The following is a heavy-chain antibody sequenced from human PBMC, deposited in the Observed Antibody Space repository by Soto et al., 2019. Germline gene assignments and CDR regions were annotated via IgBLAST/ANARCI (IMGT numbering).Heavy chain of an antibody. CDR1: GDSVSSNSAA. J-gene: IGHJ6*02. V-gene: IGHV6-1*01. D-gene: IGHD3-3*01. CDR2: TYYRSKWYN. Sequence: ETLSLTCAISGDSVSSNSAAWNWIRQSPSRGLEWLGRTYYRSKWYNDYAVSVKSRITINPDTSKNQFSLQLNSVTPEDTAVYYCARETIFGVGKAQDYYYYGMDVWGQGTTVTVSS. CDR3: ARETIFGVGKAQDYYYYGMDV.